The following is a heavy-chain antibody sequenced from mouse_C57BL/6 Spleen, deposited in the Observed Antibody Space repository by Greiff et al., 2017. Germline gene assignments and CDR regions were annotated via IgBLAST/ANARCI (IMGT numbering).Heavy chain of an antibody. D-gene: IGHD2-3*01. CDR3: ARRAGDGYYHLTMDY. CDR2: IYWDDDK. Sequence: VKLMESGPGILQSSQTLSLTCSFSGFSLSTSGMGVSWIRQPSGKGLEWLAHIYWDDDKRYNPSLKSRLTISKDTSRNQVFLKITSVDTADTATYYCARRAGDGYYHLTMDYWGQGTSVTVSS. J-gene: IGHJ4*01. CDR1: GFSLSTSGMG. V-gene: IGHV8-12*01.